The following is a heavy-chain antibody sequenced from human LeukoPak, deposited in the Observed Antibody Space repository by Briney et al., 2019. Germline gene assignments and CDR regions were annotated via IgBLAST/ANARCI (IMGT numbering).Heavy chain of an antibody. CDR3: ARAASYSSGWYVGRFDY. V-gene: IGHV3-74*01. CDR1: GFTFDTYL. D-gene: IGHD6-19*01. CDR2: IDGDGGNP. Sequence: GGSLRLSCVASGFTFDTYLMDWVRQAPGKGPVWVSRIDGDGGNPSYADSVKGRFTISRDNSKNTLYLQMNSLRAEDTAVYYCARAASYSSGWYVGRFDYWGQGTLVTVSS. J-gene: IGHJ4*02.